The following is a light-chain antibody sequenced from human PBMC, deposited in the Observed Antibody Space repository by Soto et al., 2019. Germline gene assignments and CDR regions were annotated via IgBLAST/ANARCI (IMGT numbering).Light chain of an antibody. CDR1: NSDVGGYDF. CDR3: SSFAGSNNVL. V-gene: IGLV2-8*01. Sequence: QSVLTQPPSASGSPGQSVTISCTGTNSDVGGYDFVSWYQQHPGKAPKLMIYEVNKRPSGVPDRSSGSKSGNTASLTVSGLQAEDEASYYCSSFAGSNNVLFGGGTKLTVL. CDR2: EVN. J-gene: IGLJ3*02.